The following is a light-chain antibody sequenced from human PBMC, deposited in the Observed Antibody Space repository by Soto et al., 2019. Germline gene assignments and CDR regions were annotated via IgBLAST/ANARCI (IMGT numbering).Light chain of an antibody. V-gene: IGKV2-30*01. CDR2: RVS. J-gene: IGKJ4*01. CDR1: QSLVYSDGNTY. Sequence: DVVMTQSPLSLPVTLGQPASISCRSSQSLVYSDGNTYLNWFQQRPGQAPRRLIYRVSNRDSGVPDRFSGSGSGTDFTLKISRVEAEDFGTYYCMQCTRYPLTFGGGTKVEIK. CDR3: MQCTRYPLT.